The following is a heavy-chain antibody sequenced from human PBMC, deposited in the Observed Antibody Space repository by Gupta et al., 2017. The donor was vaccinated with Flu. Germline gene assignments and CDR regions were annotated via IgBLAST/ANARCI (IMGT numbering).Heavy chain of an antibody. D-gene: IGHD6-6*01. CDR2: ISSSGSTI. CDR3: ARDPVEYSSSFLKYFDY. J-gene: IGHJ4*02. CDR1: GFTFSSYE. V-gene: IGHV3-48*03. Sequence: EVQLVESGGGLVQPGGSLRLSCAASGFTFSSYEMNWVRQAPGKGLEWVSYISSSGSTIYYADSVKGRFTISRDNAKNSLYLQMNSLRAEDTAVYYCARDPVEYSSSFLKYFDYWGQGTLVTVSS.